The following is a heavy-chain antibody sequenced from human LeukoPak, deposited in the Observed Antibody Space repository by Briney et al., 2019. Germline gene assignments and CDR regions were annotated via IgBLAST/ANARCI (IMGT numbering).Heavy chain of an antibody. CDR1: GGSISSYY. J-gene: IGHJ3*02. D-gene: IGHD1-14*01. V-gene: IGHV4-4*09. CDR2: IYTSGST. CDR3: ARHPVSHAFDI. Sequence: SETLSLTCIVSGGSISSYYWSWIRQPPGKGLEWIGYIYTSGSTNYNPSLKSRVTISVDTSKNQFSLKLSSVTAADTAVYYCARHPVSHAFDIWGQGTMVTVSS.